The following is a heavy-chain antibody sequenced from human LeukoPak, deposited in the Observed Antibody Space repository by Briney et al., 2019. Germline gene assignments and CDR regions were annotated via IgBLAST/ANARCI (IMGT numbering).Heavy chain of an antibody. Sequence: ASVKVSCKASGYTFTSYDINWVRQAPGQGLEWMGWMSPNSGNTGYAQKFQGRVTMTRDTSITTAYMELSSLRSEDTAVYYCATGYPFYDYWGQGTLVTASS. J-gene: IGHJ4*02. CDR2: MSPNSGNT. CDR3: ATGYPFYDY. D-gene: IGHD6-25*01. CDR1: GYTFTSYD. V-gene: IGHV1-8*01.